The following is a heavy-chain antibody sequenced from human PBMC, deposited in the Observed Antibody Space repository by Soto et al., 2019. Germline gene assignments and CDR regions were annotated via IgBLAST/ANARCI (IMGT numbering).Heavy chain of an antibody. D-gene: IGHD2-8*01. CDR3: ARQRLGYCTNGVCYKQFDP. CDR1: GYSFTSYW. Sequence: GESLKISCKGSGYSFTSYWIGWVRQMPGKGLEWMGIIYPGDSDTRYSPSFQGQVTISADKSISTAYLQWSSLKASDTAMYYCARQRLGYCTNGVCYKQFDPWGQGTLVTSPQ. CDR2: IYPGDSDT. J-gene: IGHJ5*02. V-gene: IGHV5-51*01.